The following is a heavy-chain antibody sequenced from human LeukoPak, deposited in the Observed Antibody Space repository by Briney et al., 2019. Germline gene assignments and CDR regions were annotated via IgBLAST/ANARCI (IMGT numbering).Heavy chain of an antibody. CDR2: ISYDGSNK. V-gene: IGHV3-30-3*01. CDR3: TRNPVGNYYFDY. J-gene: IGHJ4*02. D-gene: IGHD3-10*01. CDR1: GFTFSRYA. Sequence: GRSLRLSCAASGFTFSRYAMHWVRQAPGNGLEWVAVISYDGSNKYYADSVKGRFTISRDNSKNTLYLQMNSLRAEDTAVYYCTRNPVGNYYFDYWGQGILVTVSS.